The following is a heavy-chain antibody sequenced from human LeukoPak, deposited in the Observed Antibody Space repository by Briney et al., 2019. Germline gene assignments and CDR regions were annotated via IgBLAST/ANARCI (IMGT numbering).Heavy chain of an antibody. CDR1: GGSISDSDYY. D-gene: IGHD4-17*01. J-gene: IGHJ5*02. CDR2: SNYGGST. V-gene: IGHV4-39*07. CDR3: ARSDDYGDPWFDP. Sequence: SETLSLTCTVSGGSISDSDYYWGWIRQTPGKGLEWIGSSNYGGSTNYNPSLKSRVTISVDTSKNQFSLKLSSVTAADTAVYYCARSDDYGDPWFDPWGQGTLVTVSS.